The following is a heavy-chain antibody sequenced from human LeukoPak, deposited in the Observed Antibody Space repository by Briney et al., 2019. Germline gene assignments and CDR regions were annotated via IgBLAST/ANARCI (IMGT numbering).Heavy chain of an antibody. D-gene: IGHD2-15*01. CDR3: ARDREHCSGGSCFSFVFDY. J-gene: IGHJ4*02. CDR1: GYTFTYYS. Sequence: ASVKVSCEASGYTFTYYSIHWVRQAPGQGLEWMGMIDPNDGSTRYAQKFQGGVTMTRDTSTSTVYMELSSLRTEDTAVYFCARDREHCSGGSCFSFVFDYWGQGTLVTVSS. CDR2: IDPNDGST. V-gene: IGHV1-46*01.